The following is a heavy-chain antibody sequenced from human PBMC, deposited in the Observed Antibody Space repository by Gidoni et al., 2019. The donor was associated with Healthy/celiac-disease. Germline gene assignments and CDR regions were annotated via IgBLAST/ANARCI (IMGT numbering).Heavy chain of an antibody. CDR3: ARGRKNFITMVRGASGWFDP. CDR2: INHSGTT. D-gene: IGHD3-10*01. Sequence: QVQLQQWGAGLLKPSETLSLTCAVYGGSFSGYYWSWIRPPPGKGLEWIGEINHSGTTNYNPSLKSRVTISVDTSKNQFSRELSSVTAADTAVYYCARGRKNFITMVRGASGWFDPWGQGTLVTVSS. CDR1: GGSFSGYY. J-gene: IGHJ5*02. V-gene: IGHV4-34*01.